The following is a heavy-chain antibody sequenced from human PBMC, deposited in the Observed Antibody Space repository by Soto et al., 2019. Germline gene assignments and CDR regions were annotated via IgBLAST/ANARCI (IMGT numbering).Heavy chain of an antibody. Sequence: QVQLQESGPGLVKPSQTLSLTCTVSGGSISRGDHYWSWFPQPPGKGLEWIGSMNHIGSTYYNPSLKSRVIISVDTSKNQFSLKLSSVTATDTAVYYCARVQCNWNQIDNWGQGTLVTVPS. V-gene: IGHV4-30-4*01. D-gene: IGHD1-1*01. CDR2: MNHIGST. CDR3: ARVQCNWNQIDN. CDR1: GGSISRGDHY. J-gene: IGHJ4*02.